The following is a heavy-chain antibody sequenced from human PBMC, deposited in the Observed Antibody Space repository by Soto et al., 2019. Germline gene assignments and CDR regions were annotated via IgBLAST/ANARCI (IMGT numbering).Heavy chain of an antibody. CDR2: VLKDGSNA. Sequence: QVQLVESGGGGVQPGRSLRLSCAASAFTFSTYGMHWVRQAPGKGLEWLAVVLKDGSNAYYADSVKGRFTISRDNSKNSLYLQMXXXXXXXXXXXXXXXXXSVTHSVDWXXDLWGXXTL. J-gene: IGHJ2*01. D-gene: IGHD2-21*02. CDR3: XXXXSVTHSVDWXXDL. V-gene: IGHV3-30*03. CDR1: AFTFSTYG.